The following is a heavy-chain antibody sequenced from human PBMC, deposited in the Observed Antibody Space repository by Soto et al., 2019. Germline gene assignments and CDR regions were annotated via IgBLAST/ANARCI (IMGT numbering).Heavy chain of an antibody. J-gene: IGHJ6*02. CDR2: ISSSSSYI. Sequence: GGSLRLSCAASGFTFSSYSMNWVRQAPGKGLEWVSSISSSSSYIYYADSVKGRFTISRDNAKNSLYLQMNSLRAEDTAVYYCARDFLTERSGWDSYYYYGMDVWGQGTTVTVSS. CDR1: GFTFSSYS. CDR3: ARDFLTERSGWDSYYYYGMDV. V-gene: IGHV3-21*01. D-gene: IGHD6-19*01.